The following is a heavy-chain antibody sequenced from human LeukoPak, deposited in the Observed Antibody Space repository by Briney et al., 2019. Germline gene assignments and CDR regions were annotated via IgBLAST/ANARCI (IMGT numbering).Heavy chain of an antibody. D-gene: IGHD2-2*01. J-gene: IGHJ6*03. V-gene: IGHV1-69*02. CDR1: GGTFSSYT. CDR2: IIPILGIA. Sequence: SVKVSCKASGGTFSSYTISWVRQAPGQGLEWMGRIIPILGIANYAQKFQGRVTITADKSTSTAYMELSSLRSEDAAVYYCARQVVPAAMSFSYYYYMDVWGKGTTVTVSS. CDR3: ARQVVPAAMSFSYYYYMDV.